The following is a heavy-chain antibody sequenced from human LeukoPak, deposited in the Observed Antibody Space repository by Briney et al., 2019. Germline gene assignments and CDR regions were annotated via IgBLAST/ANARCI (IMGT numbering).Heavy chain of an antibody. Sequence: PGRSLRLSCAASGFTFSSYGMHWVRQAPGKGLEWVAVISYDGSNKYYADSVKGRFTISRDNSKNTLYLQMNSLRAEDTAVYYCAEEQWLAPDYWGQGTLVTVSS. CDR2: ISYDGSNK. D-gene: IGHD6-19*01. CDR1: GFTFSSYG. CDR3: AEEQWLAPDY. J-gene: IGHJ4*02. V-gene: IGHV3-30*18.